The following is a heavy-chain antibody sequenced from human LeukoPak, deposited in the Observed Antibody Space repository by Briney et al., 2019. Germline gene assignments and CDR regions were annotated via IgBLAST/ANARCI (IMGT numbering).Heavy chain of an antibody. CDR3: AKDLAVAGTGYYGMDV. CDR1: GFTFDEYA. Sequence: GGSLRLSCAASGFTFDEYAMHWVRQAPGKGLEWVSGISWNSGSIGYADSVEGRFTISRDNAKNSLYLQMNSLRAEDTALYYCAKDLAVAGTGYYGMDVWGQGTTVTVSS. V-gene: IGHV3-9*01. D-gene: IGHD6-19*01. CDR2: ISWNSGSI. J-gene: IGHJ6*02.